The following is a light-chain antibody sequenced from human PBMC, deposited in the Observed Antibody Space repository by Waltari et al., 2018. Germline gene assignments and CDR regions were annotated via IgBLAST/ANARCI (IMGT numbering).Light chain of an antibody. CDR3: QQYNRWPPIT. V-gene: IGKV3-15*01. Sequence: EVVMTQSPATLSVSPGERASLSCRASQTIATNLAWYQQTPGQPPRLLVYDASTRAPSIPARFKGSGSGTEFTLTISSLQSEDSAVYYCQQYNRWPPITFGQGTRLEI. CDR2: DAS. J-gene: IGKJ5*01. CDR1: QTIATN.